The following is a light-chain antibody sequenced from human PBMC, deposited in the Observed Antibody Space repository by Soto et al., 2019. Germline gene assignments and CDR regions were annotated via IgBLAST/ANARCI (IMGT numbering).Light chain of an antibody. CDR1: SSDIGGYNH. CDR2: EVA. V-gene: IGLV2-14*01. CDR3: SSFTVRNTWV. Sequence: QSVLTQPASVTGSPGQSITISCTGTSSDIGGYNHVSCYRQYPGTAPKLIIYEVAIRPSGVSDRFSGSKSVNTASLTISGLQPEDEADYYCSSFTVRNTWVFGGGTKLTVL. J-gene: IGLJ3*02.